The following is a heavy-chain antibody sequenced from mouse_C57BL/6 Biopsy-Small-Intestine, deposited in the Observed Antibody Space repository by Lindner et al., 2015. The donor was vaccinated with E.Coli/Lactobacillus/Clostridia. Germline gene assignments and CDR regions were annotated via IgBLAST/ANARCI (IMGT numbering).Heavy chain of an antibody. V-gene: IGHV10-1*01. Sequence: VQLQESGGGLVQPKGSLKLSCAASGFSFNTYAMNWVRQAPGKGLEWVARIRSKSNNYATYFADSVKDRFTIPRDDSESMLYLQMNNLKTEDTAMYYCVSYGNYGYWYFDVWGTGTTVTVSS. CDR3: VSYGNYGYWYFDV. CDR1: GFSFNTYA. D-gene: IGHD2-1*01. CDR2: IRSKSNNYAT. J-gene: IGHJ1*03.